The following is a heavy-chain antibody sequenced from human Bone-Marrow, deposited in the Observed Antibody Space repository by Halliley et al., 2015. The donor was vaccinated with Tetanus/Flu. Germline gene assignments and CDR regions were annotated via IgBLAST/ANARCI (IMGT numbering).Heavy chain of an antibody. V-gene: IGHV4-59*08. J-gene: IGHJ6*02. CDR3: ASLDGHCDISPSSCMDV. CDR2: IFYNGAT. D-gene: IGHD3-9*01. Sequence: IFYNGATNYSPSLQTRVTMSVDAAKRQFSLKLRSVSAADTAVYYCASLDGHCDISPSSCMDVWGQGTTVTVSS.